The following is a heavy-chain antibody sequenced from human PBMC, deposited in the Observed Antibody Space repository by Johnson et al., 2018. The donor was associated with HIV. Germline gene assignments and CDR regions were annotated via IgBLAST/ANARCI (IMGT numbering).Heavy chain of an antibody. V-gene: IGHV3-9*01. Sequence: VQLVESGGGLVQPGRSLRLSCVASGFTFDDYAMHWVRQAPGKGLEWVSGISWNSGSIGYADSVKGRFTISRDNDKNSLYLQMNSLRAEDTALYYCAKSLPGYDAFDIWGQGTMVTVSS. D-gene: IGHD5-12*01. CDR3: AKSLPGYDAFDI. CDR1: GFTFDDYA. J-gene: IGHJ3*02. CDR2: ISWNSGSI.